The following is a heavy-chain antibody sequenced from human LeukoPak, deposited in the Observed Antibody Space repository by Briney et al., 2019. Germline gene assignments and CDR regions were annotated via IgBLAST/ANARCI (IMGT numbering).Heavy chain of an antibody. CDR2: INPNSGGT. D-gene: IGHD6-13*01. Sequence: ASVKVSCKASGYTFTGYYMHWVRQAPGQGLEWMGWINPNSGGTNYAQKFQGRVTMTRDTSISTAYMELSRLRSDDTAVYYCARDIGASIAAAGDYWGQGTLVTVSS. J-gene: IGHJ4*02. CDR1: GYTFTGYY. V-gene: IGHV1-2*02. CDR3: ARDIGASIAAAGDY.